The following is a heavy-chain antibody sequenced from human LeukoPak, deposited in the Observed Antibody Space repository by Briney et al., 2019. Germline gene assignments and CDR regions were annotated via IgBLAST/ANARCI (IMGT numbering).Heavy chain of an antibody. CDR2: IKQDGSER. CDR3: ARAGSHWHYVY. J-gene: IGHJ4*02. Sequence: GGSLRLSCAASGFTFSGFSMSWVRQSPTKGLEWVANIKQDGSERYYVDSVKGRFTISRDNAKNSLSLQMNNLRVEDTAVYYCARAGSHWHYVYWGQGTVVIVSS. CDR1: GFTFSGFS. D-gene: IGHD3-10*01. V-gene: IGHV3-7*01.